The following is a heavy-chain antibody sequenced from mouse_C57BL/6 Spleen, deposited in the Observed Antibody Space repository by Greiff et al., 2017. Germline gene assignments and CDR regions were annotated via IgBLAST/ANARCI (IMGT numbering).Heavy chain of an antibody. CDR3: ARQEDSNYVWFAY. D-gene: IGHD2-5*01. CDR1: GFTFSSYG. CDR2: ISSGGSNP. V-gene: IGHV5-6*01. Sequence: EVKLMESGGDLVKPGGSLKLSCAASGFTFSSYGMSWVRQTPDKRLEWVATISSGGSNPYYPDSVQGRFTISRDNAKNTLYLQMGSLKAEDTAMYYCARQEDSNYVWFAYWGQGTLVTVSA. J-gene: IGHJ3*01.